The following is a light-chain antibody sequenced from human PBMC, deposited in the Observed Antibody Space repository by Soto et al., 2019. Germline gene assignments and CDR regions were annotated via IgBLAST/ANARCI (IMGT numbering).Light chain of an antibody. CDR2: DAS. CDR3: QQFDSYSPA. J-gene: IGKJ1*01. CDR1: QSIDNW. V-gene: IGKV1-5*01. Sequence: GDRVTITCRASQSIDNWLAWYQRKPGKAPKLLIYDASRLESGVPSRFSGSGSGTDFTLTITGLQPDDFATYYCQQFDSYSPAFGQGTKVDIK.